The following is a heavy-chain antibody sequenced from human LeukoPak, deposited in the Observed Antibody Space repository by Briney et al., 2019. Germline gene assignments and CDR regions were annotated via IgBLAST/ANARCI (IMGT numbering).Heavy chain of an antibody. Sequence: GGSLRLSCAASGFTFGTYAMSWVRQAPGKGLEGVSAISGSGGSTYYADSGKGRFTISRDNSKNALYLQINSLRAEDTAVYYCAKGGSQYSSSWFSTFDYWGQGTLVTVSS. D-gene: IGHD6-13*01. CDR1: GFTFGTYA. CDR2: ISGSGGST. CDR3: AKGGSQYSSSWFSTFDY. J-gene: IGHJ4*02. V-gene: IGHV3-23*01.